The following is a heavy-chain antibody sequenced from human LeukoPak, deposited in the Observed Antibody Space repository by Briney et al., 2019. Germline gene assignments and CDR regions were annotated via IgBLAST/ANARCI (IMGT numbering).Heavy chain of an antibody. CDR1: GFTFSSYA. J-gene: IGHJ4*02. V-gene: IGHV3-23*01. D-gene: IGHD2-2*02. CDR3: ARGGCSSTSCHIDY. CDR2: ISGSGGST. Sequence: SGGSLRLPCAASGFTFSSYAMSWVRQAPGKGLEWVSAISGSGGSTYYADSVKGRFTISRDNSKNTLYLQMNSLRAEDTAVYYCARGGCSSTSCHIDYWGQGTLVTVSP.